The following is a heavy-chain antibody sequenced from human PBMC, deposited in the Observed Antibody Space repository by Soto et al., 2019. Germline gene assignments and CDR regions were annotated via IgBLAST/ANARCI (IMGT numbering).Heavy chain of an antibody. V-gene: IGHV3-9*01. J-gene: IGHJ4*02. D-gene: IGHD1-26*01. CDR1: GFTFDDYA. CDR2: ISWNSGRI. Sequence: EVQLVESGGGLVQPGRSLRLSCAASGFTFDDYAMHWVRQAPGKGLEWVSIISWNSGRIGYADSVKGRFTISRDNAKNSLYLQMNSLRAEDTALYYCAKDKWELSYYFDHWGQGTLVTGSS. CDR3: AKDKWELSYYFDH.